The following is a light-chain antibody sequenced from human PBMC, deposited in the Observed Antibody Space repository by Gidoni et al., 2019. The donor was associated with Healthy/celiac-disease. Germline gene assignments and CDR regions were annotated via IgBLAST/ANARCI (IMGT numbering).Light chain of an antibody. V-gene: IGKV1-12*01. CDR1: QGLSSW. J-gene: IGKJ4*01. Sequence: IQMTQSTSSVSASVGDRVTITSRPSQGLSSWVAWYQQQPGKAPKLLIYAASSLHSVVPSRFSGSGSGTDFTLTISSMQPEYFATYYGQQANSFPLTFGGGNKVEIK. CDR2: AAS. CDR3: QQANSFPLT.